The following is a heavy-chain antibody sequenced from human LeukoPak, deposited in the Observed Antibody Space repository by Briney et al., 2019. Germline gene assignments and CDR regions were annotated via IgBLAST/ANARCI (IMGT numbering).Heavy chain of an antibody. CDR1: GYTLTELS. CDR3: GTSETIFGVVIIHYFDY. Sequence: VSVTVSCKVSGYTLTELSMHWVRQAPGKGLEWMGGFYPEDGETIYAPMFQGSVTMTEDPSTDTAYMELSSLRSEDTAVYYCGTSETIFGVVIIHYFDYWGQGTLVTVSS. V-gene: IGHV1-24*01. J-gene: IGHJ4*02. D-gene: IGHD3-3*01. CDR2: FYPEDGET.